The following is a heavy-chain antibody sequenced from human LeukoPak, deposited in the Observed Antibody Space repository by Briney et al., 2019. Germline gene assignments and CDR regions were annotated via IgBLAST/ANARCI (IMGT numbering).Heavy chain of an antibody. J-gene: IGHJ4*02. CDR2: IYYSGST. CDR3: ARGSPSGGSCYSS. CDR1: GGSISPYY. V-gene: IGHV4-59*08. Sequence: SETLSLTCTVSGGSISPYYWSWIRQPPGKGLEWIGYIYYSGSTNYNPSLKSRVTISVDTSKNQFSLNLSSVTAADTAVYYCARGSPSGGSCYSSWGQGTLVTVSS. D-gene: IGHD2-15*01.